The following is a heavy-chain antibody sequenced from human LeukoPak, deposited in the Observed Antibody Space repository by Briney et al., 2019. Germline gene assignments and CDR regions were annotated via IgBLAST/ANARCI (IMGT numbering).Heavy chain of an antibody. CDR2: INHSGST. V-gene: IGHV4-34*01. CDR3: ARGGRRITMIVVAKGYFDY. CDR1: GGSFSGYY. J-gene: IGHJ4*02. D-gene: IGHD3-22*01. Sequence: KPSETLSLTCAVYGGSFSGYYWSWIRQPPGKGLEWIGEINHSGSTNYNPSLKSRVTISVDTSKNQFSLKLSSVTAADTAMYYCARGGRRITMIVVAKGYFDYWGQGTLGTVSS.